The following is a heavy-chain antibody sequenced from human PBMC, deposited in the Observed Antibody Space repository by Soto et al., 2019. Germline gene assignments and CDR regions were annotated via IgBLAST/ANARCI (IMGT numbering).Heavy chain of an antibody. CDR2: IYYSGST. V-gene: IGHV4-59*01. D-gene: IGHD4-17*01. J-gene: IGHJ4*02. Sequence: SETLSLTCTVSGGSISSYYWSWIRQPPGKGLEWIGYIYYSGSTNYNPSLKSRVTISVDTSKNQFSLKLSSVTAADTAVYYCASALTVTTLDYWGQGTQVTVSS. CDR1: GGSISSYY. CDR3: ASALTVTTLDY.